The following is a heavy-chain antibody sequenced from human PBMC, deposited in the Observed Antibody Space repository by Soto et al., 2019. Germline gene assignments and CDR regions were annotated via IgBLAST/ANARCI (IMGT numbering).Heavy chain of an antibody. CDR1: VESFIVYY. CDR3: ARTDIVTTNCFDP. V-gene: IGHV4-34*01. CDR2: INHRGSA. D-gene: IGHD5-12*01. Sequence: SETLSVTCVFHVESFIVYYWNWIRQPPGKGLEWIGEINHRGSANYNPSLKSRVTISVDTSNNQFYLKLSSVTAADTSVYYCARTDIVTTNCFDPWGQGTLVTVS. J-gene: IGHJ5*02.